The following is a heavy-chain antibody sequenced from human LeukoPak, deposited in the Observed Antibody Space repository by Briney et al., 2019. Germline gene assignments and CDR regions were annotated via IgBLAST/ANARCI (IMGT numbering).Heavy chain of an antibody. CDR1: GFTFSNYA. J-gene: IGHJ4*02. V-gene: IGHV3-30*04. CDR3: ARGPDYDILADYFDY. D-gene: IGHD3-9*01. CDR2: ISYDGSNK. Sequence: GGSLRLSCAASGFTFSNYALHWVPQAPGQGLEWGAVISYDGSNKFHADSVRGRFTISRDNSKNALFLQMNSLRPEDTAVYYCARGPDYDILADYFDYWGQGTLVTVSS.